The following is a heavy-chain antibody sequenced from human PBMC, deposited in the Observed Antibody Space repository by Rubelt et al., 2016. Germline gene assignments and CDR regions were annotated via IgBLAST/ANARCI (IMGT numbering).Heavy chain of an antibody. CDR2: ISYDGRSE. D-gene: IGHD2-15*01. V-gene: IGHV3-30*18. CDR1: GFTFSSYG. J-gene: IGHJ4*02. Sequence: AGRSLRLSCAASGFTFSSYGMHWVRQAPGKGLEWVAVISYDGRSEYYADSVTGRFTISRDNSQNTLYLQLNGLRAEDTAVYYCAKGRLYSGVAYFDSWGQGALVTVSP. CDR3: AKGRLYSGVAYFDS.